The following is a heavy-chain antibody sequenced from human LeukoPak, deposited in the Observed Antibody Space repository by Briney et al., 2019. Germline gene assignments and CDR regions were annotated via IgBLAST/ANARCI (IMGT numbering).Heavy chain of an antibody. J-gene: IGHJ4*02. CDR1: GFTFSSYW. CDR3: ARGPLDGTYYFDF. Sequence: GGSLRLSCTTSGFTFSSYWMSWVRQAPGKGLEWVANIEDDGSEKYYVDSVKGRFTISRDNAKNSLYLQMNSLRAEDTAVYYCARGPLDGTYYFDFWGRGTLVTVSS. CDR2: IEDDGSEK. V-gene: IGHV3-7*04. D-gene: IGHD1-1*01.